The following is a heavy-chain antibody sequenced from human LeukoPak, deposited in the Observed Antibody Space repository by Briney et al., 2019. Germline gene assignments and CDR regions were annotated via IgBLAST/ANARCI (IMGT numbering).Heavy chain of an antibody. CDR2: IIPILGIA. CDR1: GGTFSSYA. CDR3: AREKENDYGDYFDY. V-gene: IGHV1-69*04. J-gene: IGHJ4*02. D-gene: IGHD4-17*01. Sequence: ASVKVSCKASGGTFSSYAISWVRQAPGQGLEWMGRIIPILGIANYAQKFQGRVTITADKSTSTAYMELSSLRSEDTAVYYRAREKENDYGDYFDYWGQGTLVTVSS.